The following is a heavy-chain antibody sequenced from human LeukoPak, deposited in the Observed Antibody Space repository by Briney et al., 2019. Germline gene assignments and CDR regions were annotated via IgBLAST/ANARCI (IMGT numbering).Heavy chain of an antibody. D-gene: IGHD2-15*01. J-gene: IGHJ1*01. V-gene: IGHV3-30*04. Sequence: GGPLRLSCAASGFTFSSYAMHWVRQAPGKGLEWVAVISYDGSNKYYADSVKGRFTISRDNSKNTLYLQMNSLRAEDAAVYYCARDGDCSGGSCYWEYFQHWGQGTLVTVSS. CDR2: ISYDGSNK. CDR3: ARDGDCSGGSCYWEYFQH. CDR1: GFTFSSYA.